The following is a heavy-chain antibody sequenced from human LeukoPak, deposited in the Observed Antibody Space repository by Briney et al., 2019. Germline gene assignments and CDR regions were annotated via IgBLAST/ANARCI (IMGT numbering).Heavy chain of an antibody. CDR3: ASRIVGTPDYFDY. CDR2: IMQDGNEK. Sequence: GGSLRLSCAASGFTFSSYAMSWVRQAPGKGLEWVANIMQDGNEKYYVDSVKGRFTISRDNAKNSLYLHMNSLRVEDTAVYYCASRIVGTPDYFDYWGQGTLVTVSS. D-gene: IGHD1-26*01. CDR1: GFTFSSYA. J-gene: IGHJ4*02. V-gene: IGHV3-7*01.